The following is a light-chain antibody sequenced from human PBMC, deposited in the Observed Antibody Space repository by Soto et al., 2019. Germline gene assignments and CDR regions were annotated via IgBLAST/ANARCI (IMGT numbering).Light chain of an antibody. Sequence: VLPQSPDTLSLSPGDRATLSCRASQSVRSTFLAWYQQKPGQAPRLLIYGASNRAAGIPERFSGSASGTECTLTISRLEPDDSAVYYCQQYHDSPMNTFGQGTQLQIK. J-gene: IGKJ2*01. CDR3: QQYHDSPMNT. V-gene: IGKV3-20*01. CDR1: QSVRSTF. CDR2: GAS.